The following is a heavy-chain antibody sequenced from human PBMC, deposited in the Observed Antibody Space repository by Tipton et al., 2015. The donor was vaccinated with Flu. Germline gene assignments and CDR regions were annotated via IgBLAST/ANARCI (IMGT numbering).Heavy chain of an antibody. J-gene: IGHJ4*02. CDR3: ARDVATTVVEPGYYFDY. Sequence: TLSLTCTVSGCSISSGGYYWSWIRQHPGKGLEWIGYIYYSGSTYYNPSLKSRVTISVDTSKNQFSLKLSSVTAADTAVYYCARDVATTVVEPGYYFDYWGQGTLVTVSS. V-gene: IGHV4-31*03. CDR2: IYYSGST. D-gene: IGHD5-12*01. CDR1: GCSISSGGYY.